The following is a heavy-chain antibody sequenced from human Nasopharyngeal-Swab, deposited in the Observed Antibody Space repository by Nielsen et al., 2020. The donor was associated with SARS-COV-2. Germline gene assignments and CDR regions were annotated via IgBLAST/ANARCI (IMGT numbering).Heavy chain of an antibody. Sequence: ASVKVSCKASGYTFTSYDINWVRQATGQGLEWMGWMNPNSGNTGYAQKFQGRVTMTRNTSISTAYMELNSLRSEDTAVYYCARGRTLGRDFDYWGQGTLVTVSS. V-gene: IGHV1-8*01. CDR3: ARGRTLGRDFDY. CDR1: GYTFTSYD. D-gene: IGHD1-14*01. J-gene: IGHJ4*02. CDR2: MNPNSGNT.